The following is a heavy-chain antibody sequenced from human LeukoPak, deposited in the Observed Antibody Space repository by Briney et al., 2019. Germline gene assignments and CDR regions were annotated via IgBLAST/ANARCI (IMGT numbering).Heavy chain of an antibody. J-gene: IGHJ4*02. CDR2: INHSGST. CDR1: GGSISSSSYY. V-gene: IGHV4-39*07. Sequence: SETLSLTCTVSGGSISSSSYYWGWIRQPPGKGLEWIGEINHSGSTNYNPSLKSRVTISVDTSKNQFSLKLSSVTAADTAVYCCARGRLPRAFDYWGQGTLVTVSS. D-gene: IGHD2-15*01. CDR3: ARGRLPRAFDY.